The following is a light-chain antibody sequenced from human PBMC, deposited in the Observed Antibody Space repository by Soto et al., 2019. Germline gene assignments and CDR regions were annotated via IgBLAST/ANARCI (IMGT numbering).Light chain of an antibody. J-gene: IGKJ5*01. CDR3: QQYYSYPIT. Sequence: AIRMTQSPSSLSASTGDRVTITCRASQGISSYLAWYQQKPGKAPNLLIYAASTLQSGVPSRFSGSGSGTDFTLTIICLQSEDFATYYCQQYYSYPITFGQGTRLEIK. CDR1: QGISSY. V-gene: IGKV1-8*01. CDR2: AAS.